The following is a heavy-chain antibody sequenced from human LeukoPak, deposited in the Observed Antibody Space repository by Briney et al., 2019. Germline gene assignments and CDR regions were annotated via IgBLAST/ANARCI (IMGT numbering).Heavy chain of an antibody. D-gene: IGHD4-11*01. CDR2: FHPGDSDA. CDR1: RYSFTNYW. J-gene: IGHJ4*02. CDR3: ARRAGNYVAPLDY. Sequence: SLQISCKTSRYSFTNYWIGWERQLPGKDLEWVDIFHPGDSDARYSPAFQGQVTISADKSISTAYLQWSSLKASDTAIYYCARRAGNYVAPLDYWGQGTLVTVPS. V-gene: IGHV5-51*01.